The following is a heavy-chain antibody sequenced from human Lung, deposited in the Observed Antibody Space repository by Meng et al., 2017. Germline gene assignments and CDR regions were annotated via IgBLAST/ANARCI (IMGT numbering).Heavy chain of an antibody. CDR1: GYTFTTYA. D-gene: IGHD3-22*01. J-gene: IGHJ4*02. CDR3: ARGDLGMSGYYYTVH. Sequence: QVQLVQSGSELKKPGASAKISCKASGYTFTTYAMNWVRQAPGQGLEWMGWINTDTRNPTYAQGFTGRFVFSLDTSVSTAYLQISSLMAEDTAIYYCARGDLGMSGYYYTVHWGQGTLVTVSS. CDR2: INTDTRNP. V-gene: IGHV7-4-1*02.